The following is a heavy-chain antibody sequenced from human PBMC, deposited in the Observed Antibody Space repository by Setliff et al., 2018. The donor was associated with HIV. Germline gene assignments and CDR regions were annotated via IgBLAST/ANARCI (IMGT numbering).Heavy chain of an antibody. CDR3: ARDAHANYYGSDI. Sequence: ASETLSLTCTISGASMISGGYYWSWIRQHPEKGLEWMGCIYHTGVTYYNPSLKSRLTFSVDTSKDQISLQLTSVTSADTALYYCARDAHANYYGSDIWGLGTRVTVSS. CDR2: IYHTGVT. CDR1: GASMISGGYY. J-gene: IGHJ3*02. D-gene: IGHD3-10*01. V-gene: IGHV4-31*03.